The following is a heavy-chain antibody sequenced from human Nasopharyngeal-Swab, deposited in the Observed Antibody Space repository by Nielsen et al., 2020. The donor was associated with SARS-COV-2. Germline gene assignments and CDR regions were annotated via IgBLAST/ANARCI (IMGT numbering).Heavy chain of an antibody. CDR1: GFTFSSYW. CDR2: IKQDESEK. Sequence: GESLKISCAASGFTFSSYWMSWVRQAPGKGLEWVANIKQDESEKYYVDSVKGRFTISRDNAKNSLYLQMNSLRAEDTAVYYCARADGYGSGSYSDYWGQGTPVTVSS. V-gene: IGHV3-7*01. CDR3: ARADGYGSGSYSDY. D-gene: IGHD3-10*01. J-gene: IGHJ4*02.